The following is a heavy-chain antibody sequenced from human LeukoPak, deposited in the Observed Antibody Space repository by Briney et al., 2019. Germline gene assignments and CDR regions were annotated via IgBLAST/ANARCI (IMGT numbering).Heavy chain of an antibody. Sequence: GGSLRLSCAASGFTFSSYAMSWVRQAPGKGLEWVSAISGSGGSTYYADSVKGRFTISRDNSKNTLYLQMNSLRAEATAVYYCAKEPLIQLLGYYFDYWGQGTLVTVSS. J-gene: IGHJ4*02. CDR3: AKEPLIQLLGYYFDY. CDR1: GFTFSSYA. V-gene: IGHV3-23*01. D-gene: IGHD5-18*01. CDR2: ISGSGGST.